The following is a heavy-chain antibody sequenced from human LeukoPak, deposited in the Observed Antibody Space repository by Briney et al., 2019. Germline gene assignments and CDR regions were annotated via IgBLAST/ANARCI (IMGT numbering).Heavy chain of an antibody. CDR1: GFTFSSYA. CDR2: ISYDGGNK. Sequence: GGSLRLSCAASGFTFSSYAMHWVRQAPGKGLEWVAVISYDGGNKYYADSVKGRFTISRDNSKNTLYLQMNSLRAEDTAVYYCARQGGGYPLDYWGQGTLVTVSS. CDR3: ARQGGGYPLDY. V-gene: IGHV3-30*04. D-gene: IGHD5-24*01. J-gene: IGHJ4*02.